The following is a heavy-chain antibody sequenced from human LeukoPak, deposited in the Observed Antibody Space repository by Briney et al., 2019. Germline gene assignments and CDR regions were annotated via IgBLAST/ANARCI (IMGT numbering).Heavy chain of an antibody. J-gene: IGHJ4*02. CDR3: ARVFIAAAGTDY. CDR1: GYTFTGYY. CDR2: INPNSGGT. V-gene: IGHV1-2*02. Sequence: ASVKVSCKASGYTFTGYYMHWVRQAPGQGLEWMGWINPNSGGTNYAQKFQGRVTVTRDTSISTAYMELSRLRSDDTAVYYCARVFIAAAGTDYWGQGTLVTVSS. D-gene: IGHD6-13*01.